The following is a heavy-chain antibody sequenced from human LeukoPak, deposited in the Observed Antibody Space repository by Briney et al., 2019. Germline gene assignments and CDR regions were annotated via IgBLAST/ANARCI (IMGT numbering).Heavy chain of an antibody. D-gene: IGHD6-13*01. V-gene: IGHV4-31*03. Sequence: SETLSLTCTVSGGSISSGGYYWSWIRQHPGKGLEWIGYIYYSGSTYYNPSLKSRVTISVDTSKNQFSLKLSSVTAADTAVYYCARVIHSSSWGAFDIWGQGTMVTVSS. J-gene: IGHJ3*02. CDR2: IYYSGST. CDR3: ARVIHSSSWGAFDI. CDR1: GGSISSGGYY.